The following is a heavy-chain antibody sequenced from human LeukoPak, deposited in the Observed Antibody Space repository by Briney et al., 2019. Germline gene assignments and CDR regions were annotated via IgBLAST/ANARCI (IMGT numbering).Heavy chain of an antibody. D-gene: IGHD3/OR15-3a*01. V-gene: IGHV3-64*02. CDR2: ISSDGDRI. Sequence: PGGSLRLSCAASGFNFRNYAMHWVRQAPGKGLEYVSGISSDGDRIYYADSVKGRFTISRDNSKNTLYLQMGSLRTEDMSVYYCAREGWTECFRCWFDPWGQGTLVTVSS. CDR1: GFNFRNYA. CDR3: AREGWTECFRCWFDP. J-gene: IGHJ5*02.